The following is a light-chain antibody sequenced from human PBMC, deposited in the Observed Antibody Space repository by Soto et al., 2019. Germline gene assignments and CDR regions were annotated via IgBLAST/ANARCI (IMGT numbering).Light chain of an antibody. V-gene: IGLV7-46*01. J-gene: IGLJ2*01. CDR2: NTN. CDR3: LVSYSGAYVV. Sequence: VVTQEPSLTVSPGGTVTLTCGSSTGAVTSGHYPYWFQQKPGQAPRTLIYNTNNKHSWTPARFSGSLLGGKAALTLSGAQPEDEAEYYCLVSYSGAYVVIGGGTKLTVL. CDR1: TGAVTSGHY.